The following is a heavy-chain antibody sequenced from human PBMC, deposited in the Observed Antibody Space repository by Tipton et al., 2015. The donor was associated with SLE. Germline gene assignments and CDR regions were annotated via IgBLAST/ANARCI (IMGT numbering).Heavy chain of an antibody. Sequence: TLSLTCTVSGGSISSSSYYWGWIRQPPGKGLEWIGSIYYSGSTYYNPSLKSRVTISVDTSRSQFSLRLSSVTAADTAVYYCAGDSSGSYYDRGGYYQLANRHFDLWGRGILVSVSS. V-gene: IGHV4-39*07. D-gene: IGHD3-22*01. CDR2: IYYSGST. J-gene: IGHJ4*02. CDR3: AGDSSGSYYDRGGYYQLANRHFDL. CDR1: GGSISSSSYY.